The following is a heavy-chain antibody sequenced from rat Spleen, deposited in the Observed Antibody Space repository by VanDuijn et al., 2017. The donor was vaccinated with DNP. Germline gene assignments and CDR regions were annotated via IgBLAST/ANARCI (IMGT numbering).Heavy chain of an antibody. CDR1: GFMFDNHW. CDR2: ISYDGSST. D-gene: IGHD1-12*03. J-gene: IGHJ3*01. V-gene: IGHV5-31*01. CDR3: ATQDSYDCYSAY. Sequence: EVQLVESGGDLVQPGRSLKLSCVASGFMFDNHWMIWIRQIPGKGLEWVATISYDGSSTDYRDSVKGRFTISRDNAKSTLYMKMDSLRSEDTATYYCATQDSYDCYSAYWGQGTLVTVSS.